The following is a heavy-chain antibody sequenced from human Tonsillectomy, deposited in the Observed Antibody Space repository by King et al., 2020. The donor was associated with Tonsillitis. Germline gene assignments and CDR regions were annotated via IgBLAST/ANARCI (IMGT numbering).Heavy chain of an antibody. Sequence: QLVQSGAEVKKPGASVKVSCKASGYTFTNYGICWVRQAPGQGLEWMGWNSAYNGNTNYAQKLQGRVTMTTDTSTSTAYMELRSLRSDDTAVYYCARPSYYDSSGPTTYYYYCMDVWGQGTTVTVSS. J-gene: IGHJ6*02. D-gene: IGHD3-22*01. V-gene: IGHV1-18*04. CDR3: ARPSYYDSSGPTTYYYYCMDV. CDR2: NSAYNGNT. CDR1: GYTFTNYG.